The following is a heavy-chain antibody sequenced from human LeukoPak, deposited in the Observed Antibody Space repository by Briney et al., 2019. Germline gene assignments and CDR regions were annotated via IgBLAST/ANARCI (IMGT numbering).Heavy chain of an antibody. CDR1: GFTFSSYG. CDR2: IWYDGSNK. CDR3: ARDGGSGWLQPDC. J-gene: IGHJ4*02. V-gene: IGHV3-33*08. Sequence: GGSLRLSCAASGFTFSSYGMHWVRQAPGKGLEWVAVIWYDGSNKYYADSVKGRFTISRDNSKNTLYLQMNSLRAEDTAVYYCARDGGSGWLQPDCWGQGTLVTVSS. D-gene: IGHD5-24*01.